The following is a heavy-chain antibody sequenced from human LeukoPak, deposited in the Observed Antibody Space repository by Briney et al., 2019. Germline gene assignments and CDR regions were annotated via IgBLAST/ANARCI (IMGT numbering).Heavy chain of an antibody. J-gene: IGHJ4*02. CDR3: ARDHRTTVTVYYFDY. CDR2: IWSDGRDK. Sequence: GGSLRLSCAASGFTFSSYGMHWVRQAPGKGLEWVAVIWSDGRDKYYADSVKGRFTISRDNSKNTLYLQMNSLRAEDTAVYYCARDHRTTVTVYYFDYWGQRTLVTVSS. CDR1: GFTFSSYG. D-gene: IGHD4-17*01. V-gene: IGHV3-33*01.